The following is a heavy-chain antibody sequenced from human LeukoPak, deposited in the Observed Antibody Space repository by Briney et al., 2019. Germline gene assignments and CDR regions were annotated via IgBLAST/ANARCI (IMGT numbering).Heavy chain of an antibody. Sequence: SETLSLTCAVSGYSISSGYYWGWIRQPPGKGLEWIGSIYHSGSTYYNPSLKSRVTISVDTSKYQFSLKLSSVTAADTAVYYCARHCSSTSCLLRWFDPWGQGTLVTVSS. CDR2: IYHSGST. CDR3: ARHCSSTSCLLRWFDP. CDR1: GYSISSGYY. V-gene: IGHV4-38-2*01. D-gene: IGHD2-2*01. J-gene: IGHJ5*02.